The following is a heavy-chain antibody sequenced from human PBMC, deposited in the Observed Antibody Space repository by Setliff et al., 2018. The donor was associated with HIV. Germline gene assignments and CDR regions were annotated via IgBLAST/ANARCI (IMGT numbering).Heavy chain of an antibody. D-gene: IGHD6-25*01. CDR2: LNHSGDI. CDR1: GGSISSANW. Sequence: SETLSLTCAVSGGSISSANWWTWIRQSPGKGREWIGELNHSGDINQNPSLKSGFTLSVDTSKNQFSLRLTSVTAADSGVYYCARGSSGSHRTEYDDAFDIWGQGAVVTVSS. J-gene: IGHJ3*02. CDR3: ARGSSGSHRTEYDDAFDI. V-gene: IGHV4-4*02.